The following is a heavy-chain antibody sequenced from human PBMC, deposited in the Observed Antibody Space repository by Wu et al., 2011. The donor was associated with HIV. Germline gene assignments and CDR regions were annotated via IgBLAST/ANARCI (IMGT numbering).Heavy chain of an antibody. Sequence: QVQLVQSGAEVKKPGSSVKVSCKASGGTFSSNAISWMRQAPGQGLEWMGGIIPIFGTANYAQKFQGRVTITTDESTSTAYMELSSLRSEDTAVYYCARSDYYDTSGYYYVYNWFDPWGQGTLVTVSS. V-gene: IGHV1-69*05. CDR1: GGTFSSNA. D-gene: IGHD3-22*01. J-gene: IGHJ5*02. CDR3: ARSDYYDTSGYYYVYNWFDP. CDR2: IIPIFGTA.